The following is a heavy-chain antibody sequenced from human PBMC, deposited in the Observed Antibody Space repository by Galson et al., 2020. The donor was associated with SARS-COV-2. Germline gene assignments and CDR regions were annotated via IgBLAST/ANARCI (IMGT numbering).Heavy chain of an antibody. CDR1: GYTFTSYY. CDR3: ARDGDSMATIPRSTLYGMDV. V-gene: IGHV1-46*01. D-gene: IGHD5-12*01. J-gene: IGHJ6*02. Sequence: ASVKVSCKASGYTFTSYYMHWVRQAPGQGLEWMGIINPSGGSTSYAQKFQGRVTMTRDTSTSTVYMEPSSLRSEDTAVYYCARDGDSMATIPRSTLYGMDVWGQGTTVTVSS. CDR2: INPSGGST.